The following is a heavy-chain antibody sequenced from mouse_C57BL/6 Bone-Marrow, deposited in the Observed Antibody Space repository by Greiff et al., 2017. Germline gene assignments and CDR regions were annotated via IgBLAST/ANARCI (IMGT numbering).Heavy chain of an antibody. CDR2: IWGGGGT. CDR1: GFSLTSYG. D-gene: IGHD1-1*01. V-gene: IGHV2-9*01. Sequence: VKLVESGPGLVAPSQCLSISCNASGFSLTSYGVDWVRQPPGHGLEWLGVIWGGGGTNYYSAIMSRLGISNDSSNGQVFLKMNSLQTDDTAMDYCAKQPNNGSRYYAMDYGGQGTSVTVSS. CDR3: AKQPNNGSRYYAMDY. J-gene: IGHJ4*01.